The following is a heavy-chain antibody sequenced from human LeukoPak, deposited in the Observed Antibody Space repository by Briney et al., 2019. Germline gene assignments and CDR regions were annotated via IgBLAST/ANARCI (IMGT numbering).Heavy chain of an antibody. CDR1: GFTFSSYG. CDR3: AKEGLKWFGETLYYFDY. J-gene: IGHJ4*02. Sequence: GGSLRLSCAAPGFTFSSYGMHWVRQAPGKGLEWVAVISYDGSNKYYADSVKGRFTISRDNSKNTLYLQMNSLRAEDTAVYYCAKEGLKWFGETLYYFDYWGQGTLVTVSS. CDR2: ISYDGSNK. V-gene: IGHV3-30*18. D-gene: IGHD3-10*01.